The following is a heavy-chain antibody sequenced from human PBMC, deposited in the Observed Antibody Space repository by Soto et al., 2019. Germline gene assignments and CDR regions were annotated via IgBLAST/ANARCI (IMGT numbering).Heavy chain of an antibody. Sequence: PWGSLLLSCAASVFTLRTYTMNWVRQAPGKGLEWVSSISISSSDRYYADSVRGRFTISRDNAKNALYLQMNSLRADDTAVYFCVRGMNPLFGGQGTMVTVSS. CDR1: VFTLRTYT. J-gene: IGHJ4*01. V-gene: IGHV3-21*06. CDR3: VRGMNPLF. CDR2: ISISSSDR.